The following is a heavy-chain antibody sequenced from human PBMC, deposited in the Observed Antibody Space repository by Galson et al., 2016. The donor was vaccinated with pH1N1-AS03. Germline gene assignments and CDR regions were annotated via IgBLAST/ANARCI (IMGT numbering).Heavy chain of an antibody. CDR2: IRSKTYGGTT. J-gene: IGHJ3*02. Sequence: LSCAASGFTFGDYPLTWFRQAPGKGLEWVGFIRSKTYGGTTEYAASVKGRFTISRDDSKSIADLQMNSLKTEDTAVYYCARARTSPGSLAGVGFDIWGQGTMVTVSS. CDR3: ARARTSPGSLAGVGFDI. V-gene: IGHV3-49*03. CDR1: GFTFGDYP.